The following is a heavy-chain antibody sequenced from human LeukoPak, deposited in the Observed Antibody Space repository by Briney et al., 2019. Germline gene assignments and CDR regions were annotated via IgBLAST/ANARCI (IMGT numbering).Heavy chain of an antibody. CDR3: AGHHPRNTVDF. J-gene: IGHJ4*02. D-gene: IGHD2/OR15-2a*01. CDR1: GGSISSYY. V-gene: IGHV4-59*08. Sequence: SETLSLPFTASGGSISSYYWGWIPQPPGNGLEWIAYISDIGSINYNPSLRSRVTISLDTSKNQFSLKLSSVTAADTAVYYCAGHHPRNTVDFWGQGTLVTVSS. CDR2: ISDIGSI.